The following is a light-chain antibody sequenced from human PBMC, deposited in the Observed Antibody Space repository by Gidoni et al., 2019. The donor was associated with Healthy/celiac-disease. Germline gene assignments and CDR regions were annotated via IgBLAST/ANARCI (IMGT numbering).Light chain of an antibody. J-gene: IGKJ1*01. CDR1: QSVSSY. Sequence: IVLTQSPATLSLSPGERATLSCRASQSVSSYLAWYQQKPGQAPRLLIYDASNRATGIPARLSGSGSGTDFTLTISRLEPEDFAVYYCQQRSKWPPGTFGQGTKVEIK. CDR3: QQRSKWPPGT. V-gene: IGKV3-11*01. CDR2: DAS.